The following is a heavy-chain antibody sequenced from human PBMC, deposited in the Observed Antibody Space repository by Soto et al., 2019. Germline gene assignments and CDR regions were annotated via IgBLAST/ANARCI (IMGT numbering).Heavy chain of an antibody. J-gene: IGHJ4*02. CDR2: INHSGST. CDR3: AKDMQQLVLGLWLFDY. CDR1: GGSFSGYY. D-gene: IGHD6-13*01. Sequence: QVQLQQWGAGLLKPSETLSLTCAVYGGSFSGYYWSWIRQPPGKGLEWIGEINHSGSTNYNPSLKSRVTISVDTSKNQFSLKLSSVTAADTAVYYCAKDMQQLVLGLWLFDYWGQGTLVTVSS. V-gene: IGHV4-34*01.